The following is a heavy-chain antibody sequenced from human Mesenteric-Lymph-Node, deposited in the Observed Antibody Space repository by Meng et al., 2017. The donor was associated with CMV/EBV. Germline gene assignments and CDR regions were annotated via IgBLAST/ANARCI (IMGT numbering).Heavy chain of an antibody. Sequence: SETLSLTCAVYGGAFSGYRWSWIRQPPGKGLEWIGEINHSGNTNYNPSLKSRITISGDTSKNQFSLKLSSVTAADTAVYYCAREGISLNYRGGYYYYGMDVWGQGTTVTVSS. CDR3: AREGISLNYRGGYYYYGMDV. D-gene: IGHD4-11*01. V-gene: IGHV4-34*01. CDR1: GGAFSGYR. CDR2: INHSGNT. J-gene: IGHJ6*02.